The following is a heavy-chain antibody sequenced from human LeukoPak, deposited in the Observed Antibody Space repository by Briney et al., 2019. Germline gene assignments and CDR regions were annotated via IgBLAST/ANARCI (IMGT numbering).Heavy chain of an antibody. V-gene: IGHV4-59*01. CDR3: ARVKMATIDY. CDR1: GGSISGYY. Sequence: PSETLSLTCTVSGGSISGYYWSWIRQPPGKGLEWIGYIYYSGSTNYNPSLKSRVTISVDTSKNQFSLKLSSVTAADTAVYYCARVKMATIDYWGQGTLVTVSS. D-gene: IGHD5-24*01. CDR2: IYYSGST. J-gene: IGHJ4*02.